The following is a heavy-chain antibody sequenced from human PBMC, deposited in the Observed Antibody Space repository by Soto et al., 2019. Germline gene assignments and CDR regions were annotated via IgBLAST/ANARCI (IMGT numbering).Heavy chain of an antibody. CDR3: AHCSSTSCRYGMDV. D-gene: IGHD2-2*01. Sequence: ASVKVSCKASGYTFTGYYMHWVRQAPGQGLEWMGWINPNSGGTNYAQKFQGWVTMTRDTSISTAYMELSRLRSDDTAVYYCAHCSSTSCRYGMDVWGQGTTLTVS. CDR2: INPNSGGT. CDR1: GYTFTGYY. J-gene: IGHJ6*02. V-gene: IGHV1-2*04.